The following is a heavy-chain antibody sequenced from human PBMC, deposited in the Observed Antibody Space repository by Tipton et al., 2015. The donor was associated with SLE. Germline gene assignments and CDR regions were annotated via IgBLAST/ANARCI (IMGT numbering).Heavy chain of an antibody. J-gene: IGHJ6*02. V-gene: IGHV4-59*01. Sequence: TLSLTCTVSGGSISSYYWSWIRQPPGKGLEWIGYIYYSGSTNYNPSLKSRVTIPVDTSKNQFSLKLSSVTAADTAVYYCARDKSPPPYYYGMDVWGQGTTVTVSS. CDR1: GGSISSYY. CDR3: ARDKSPPPYYYGMDV. CDR2: IYYSGST.